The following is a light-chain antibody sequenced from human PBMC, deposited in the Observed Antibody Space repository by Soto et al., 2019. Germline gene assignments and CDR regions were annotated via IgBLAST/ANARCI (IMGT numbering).Light chain of an antibody. CDR2: EVS. J-gene: IGLJ2*01. CDR1: SSDVGGYNY. CDR3: SSYTSSSTLAVV. Sequence: QSALTQPASVSGSPGQSITISCTGTSSDVGGYNYVSWYQQHPGKAPKLMIYEVSNRPSGVSNHFSGSKSGNTASLTISGLQAEDEADYYCSSYTSSSTLAVVFGGGTKLTVL. V-gene: IGLV2-14*01.